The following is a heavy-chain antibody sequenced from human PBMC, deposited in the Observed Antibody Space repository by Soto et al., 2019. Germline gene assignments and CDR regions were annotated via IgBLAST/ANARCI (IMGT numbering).Heavy chain of an antibody. J-gene: IGHJ5*02. D-gene: IGHD3-10*01. CDR1: GGSISSGDYY. CDR2: IYYSGST. CDR3: ARQITYYYGSGSLNWFDP. V-gene: IGHV4-30-4*01. Sequence: PSETLSLTCTVSGGSISSGDYYWSWIRQPQGTGLEWIGYIYYSGSTYYNPSLKSRVTISVDTSKNQFSLKLSSVTAADTAVYYCARQITYYYGSGSLNWFDPWGQGTLVTVSS.